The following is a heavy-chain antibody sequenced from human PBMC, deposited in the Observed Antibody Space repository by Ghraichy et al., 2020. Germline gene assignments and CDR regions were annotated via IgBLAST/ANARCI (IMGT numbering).Heavy chain of an antibody. Sequence: GGSLRLSCAASGFTFSSYEMNWVRQAPGKGLEWVSYISSSGSTIYYADSVKGRFTISRDNAKNSLYLQMNSLRAEDTAVYYCARAGGVGLQTKYYYYYGMDVWGQGTTVTVSS. CDR1: GFTFSSYE. J-gene: IGHJ6*02. CDR2: ISSSGSTI. V-gene: IGHV3-48*03. D-gene: IGHD1-26*01. CDR3: ARAGGVGLQTKYYYYYGMDV.